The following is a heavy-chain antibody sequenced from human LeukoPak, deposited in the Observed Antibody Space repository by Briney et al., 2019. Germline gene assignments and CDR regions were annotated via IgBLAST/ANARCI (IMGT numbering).Heavy chain of an antibody. V-gene: IGHV3-21*01. Sequence: GGSLRLSCAASGFTFSSYSMNWVRQAPGKGLEWVSPISSSSYIYYADSVKGRFTISRDNAKNSLYLQMNSLRAEDTAVYYCARERWYCSGGACYSNCYGMDVWGQGTTVTVSS. J-gene: IGHJ6*02. D-gene: IGHD2-15*01. CDR1: GFTFSSYS. CDR3: ARERWYCSGGACYSNCYGMDV. CDR2: ISSSSYI.